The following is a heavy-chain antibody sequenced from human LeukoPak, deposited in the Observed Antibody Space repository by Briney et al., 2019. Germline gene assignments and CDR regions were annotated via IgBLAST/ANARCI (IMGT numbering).Heavy chain of an antibody. CDR3: AREGPSFWSGPDYGMDV. D-gene: IGHD3-3*01. J-gene: IGHJ6*02. CDR1: GGSVSSGSYY. V-gene: IGHV4-61*01. CDR2: IYYSGST. Sequence: SETLSLTCTVSGGSVSSGSYYWSWIRQPPGKGLEWIGYIYYSGSTNYNPSLKSRVTISVDTSNNQFSLKLSSVTAADTAVYYCAREGPSFWSGPDYGMDVWGQGTTVTVSS.